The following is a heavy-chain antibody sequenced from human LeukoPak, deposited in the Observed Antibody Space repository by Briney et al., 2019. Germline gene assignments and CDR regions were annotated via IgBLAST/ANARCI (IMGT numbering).Heavy chain of an antibody. V-gene: IGHV3-7*01. Sequence: GGSLRLSCAASGFTFSSYWMSWVRQAPGKGLEWVANIKQDGSEKYYVDSVKGRFTISRDNAKNSLFLQVNSLRAEDTAVYYCARDIATAGHLAFDYWGQGALVTVSS. CDR3: ARDIATAGHLAFDY. J-gene: IGHJ4*02. CDR1: GFTFSSYW. D-gene: IGHD6-13*01. CDR2: IKQDGSEK.